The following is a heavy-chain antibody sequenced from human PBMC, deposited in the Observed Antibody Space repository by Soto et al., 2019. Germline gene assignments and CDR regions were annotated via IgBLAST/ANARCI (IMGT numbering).Heavy chain of an antibody. CDR3: ARDHKLYYYGSGSYFNYYGMDV. CDR1: GFTFSSYG. CDR2: IWYDGSNK. D-gene: IGHD3-10*01. V-gene: IGHV3-33*01. Sequence: GGSLRLSCAASGFTFSSYGMHWVRQAPGKGLEWVAVIWYDGSNKYYADSVKGRFTISRDNSKDTLYLQMNSLRAEDTAVYYCARDHKLYYYGSGSYFNYYGMDVWGQGT. J-gene: IGHJ6*02.